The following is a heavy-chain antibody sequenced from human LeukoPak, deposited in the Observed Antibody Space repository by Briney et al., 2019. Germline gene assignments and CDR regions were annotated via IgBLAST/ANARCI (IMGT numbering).Heavy chain of an antibody. Sequence: SETLSLTCAVYGGSFSGYYWSWIRQPPGKGLEWIGEINHSGSTNYNPSLKSRVTISVDTSKNQFSLKLSSVTAADTAVYYCASSSWYVDWGQGTLVTVSP. CDR2: INHSGST. CDR3: ASSSWYVD. V-gene: IGHV4-34*01. D-gene: IGHD6-13*01. CDR1: GGSFSGYY. J-gene: IGHJ4*02.